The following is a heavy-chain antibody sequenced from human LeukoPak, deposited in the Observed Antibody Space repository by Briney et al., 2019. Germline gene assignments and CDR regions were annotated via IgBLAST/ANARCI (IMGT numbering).Heavy chain of an antibody. D-gene: IGHD6-13*01. V-gene: IGHV1-24*01. J-gene: IGHJ6*03. CDR2: FDPEDGET. Sequence: GASVKVSCKVSGYTLIELSMHWVRQAPGKGLEWMGGFDPEDGETIYAQKFQGRVTMTEDTSTDTAYMELSSLRSEDTAVYYCARDASWYSSSWYYYYYYMDVWGKGTTVTISS. CDR1: GYTLIELS. CDR3: ARDASWYSSSWYYYYYYMDV.